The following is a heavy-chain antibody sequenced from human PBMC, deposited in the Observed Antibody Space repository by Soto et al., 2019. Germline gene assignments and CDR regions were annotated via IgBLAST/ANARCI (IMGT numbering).Heavy chain of an antibody. Sequence: SGPTLVNPTQTLTLTCTFSGFSLSTSGVGVGWIRQPPGKALEWLALIYWDDDKHYSPSLQTRLTITKDTSKNQMVLTMTNMDPVDTATYFCARLLDYGDMSYFDSWGQGTLVTVSS. CDR2: IYWDDDK. V-gene: IGHV2-5*02. J-gene: IGHJ4*02. CDR1: GFSLSTSGVG. CDR3: ARLLDYGDMSYFDS. D-gene: IGHD4-17*01.